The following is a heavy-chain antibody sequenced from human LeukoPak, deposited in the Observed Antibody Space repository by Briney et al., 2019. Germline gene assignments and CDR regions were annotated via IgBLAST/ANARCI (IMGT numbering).Heavy chain of an antibody. J-gene: IGHJ3*02. D-gene: IGHD3-10*01. Sequence: GGSLRLSCAASGFTFSSYSMNWVRQAPGKGLEWVSYISSSSSTIYYADSVEGRFTISRDNAKNSLYLQMNSLRAEDTAVYYCARDQAQTLFGDPWGGDAFDIWGQGTMVTVSS. CDR3: ARDQAQTLFGDPWGGDAFDI. V-gene: IGHV3-48*01. CDR1: GFTFSSYS. CDR2: ISSSSSTI.